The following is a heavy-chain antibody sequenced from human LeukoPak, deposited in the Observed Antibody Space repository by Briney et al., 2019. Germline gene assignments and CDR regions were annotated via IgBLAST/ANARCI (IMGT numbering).Heavy chain of an antibody. V-gene: IGHV4-61*01. D-gene: IGHD5-18*01. Sequence: PSQTLSLTCTVSGDSIRSGSCYWSWIRQHPGKGLEWIGYIYYSGSTNYNPSLKSRVTISVDTSKNQFSLKLSSVTAADTAVYYCARGPKTWIQLWEHRGQGTLVTVSS. CDR3: ARGPKTWIQLWEH. CDR2: IYYSGST. CDR1: GDSIRSGSCY. J-gene: IGHJ1*01.